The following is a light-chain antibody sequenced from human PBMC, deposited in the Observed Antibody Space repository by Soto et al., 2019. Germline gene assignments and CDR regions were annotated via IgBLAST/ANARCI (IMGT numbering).Light chain of an antibody. CDR2: DVS. Sequence: QSVLTQPASVSGSPGQSITISCTGTSSDVGGYNYVSWYQQHPGKAPKLMIYDVSNRPSGVSNRFSGSKSANTASLTFSGLQAEDEADYYCSSYTSSSTYVFGSGTKVTVL. J-gene: IGLJ1*01. CDR3: SSYTSSSTYV. V-gene: IGLV2-14*01. CDR1: SSDVGGYNY.